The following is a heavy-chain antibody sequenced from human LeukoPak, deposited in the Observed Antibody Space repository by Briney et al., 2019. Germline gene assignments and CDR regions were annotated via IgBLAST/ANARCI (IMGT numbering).Heavy chain of an antibody. CDR1: GGSISSYY. CDR2: IYTSGCT. D-gene: IGHD2-2*02. CDR3: ARELVGYCSSTSCYTDYYYYYYMDV. Sequence: PSETLSLTCTVSGGSISSYYWSWIRQPAGKGLEWIGRIYTSGCTNYNPSLKSRVTMSVDTSKNQFSLKLSSVTAADTAVYYCARELVGYCSSTSCYTDYYYYYYMDVWGKGTTVTVSS. J-gene: IGHJ6*03. V-gene: IGHV4-4*07.